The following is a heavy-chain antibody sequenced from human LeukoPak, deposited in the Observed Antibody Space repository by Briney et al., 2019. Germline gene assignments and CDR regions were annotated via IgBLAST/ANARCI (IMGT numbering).Heavy chain of an antibody. CDR3: ARDVAGRDGSLRYFDV. D-gene: IGHD5-24*01. Sequence: PSETLSLTCTVSGDSISSYYWSWIRQPAGKGLEWIGRIYTSGSTNYNPSLKSRVTISVDKSKNQFSLKLSSVTAADTAVYYCARDVAGRDGSLRYFDVWGRATLVTVSS. CDR1: GDSISSYY. CDR2: IYTSGST. V-gene: IGHV4-4*07. J-gene: IGHJ2*01.